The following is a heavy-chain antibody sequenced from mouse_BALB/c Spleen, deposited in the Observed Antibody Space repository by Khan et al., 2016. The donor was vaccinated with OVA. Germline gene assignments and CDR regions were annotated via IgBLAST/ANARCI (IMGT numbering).Heavy chain of an antibody. CDR3: TRDRMVY. J-gene: IGHJ2*01. D-gene: IGHD2-10*02. V-gene: IGHV1-7*01. Sequence: QVQLKQSGAELAKPGASVKMSCKASGYTFTTYWMHWVQQRPGQGLEWIGYINPTSGYTDYTEKFKERATLSADKSYSTAYMQLSSLTSEDSAVLYCTRDRMVYGGKGTTLTVSS. CDR1: GYTFTTYW. CDR2: INPTSGYT.